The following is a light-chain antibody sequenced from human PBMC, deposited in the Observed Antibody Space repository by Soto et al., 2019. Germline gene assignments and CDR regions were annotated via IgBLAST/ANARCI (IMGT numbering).Light chain of an antibody. CDR2: DAS. Sequence: EIVLTQSPATLSLSPGERATLSCRASQSVRSNLAWYQQKPGQAPRLLIYDASNRATGIPARFSGSGSGTDFTLTISSLEPEDCAVYYCQHRSNWPLTFGGGTKVEIK. CDR3: QHRSNWPLT. V-gene: IGKV3-11*01. J-gene: IGKJ4*01. CDR1: QSVRSN.